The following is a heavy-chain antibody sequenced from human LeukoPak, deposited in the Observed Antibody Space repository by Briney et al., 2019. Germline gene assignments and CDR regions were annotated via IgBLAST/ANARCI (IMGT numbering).Heavy chain of an antibody. CDR2: ISSSGSTI. V-gene: IGHV3-48*03. CDR3: AREDGSYPDY. D-gene: IGHD1-26*01. J-gene: IGHJ4*02. Sequence: PGGSLRLSCAASGFTFSSYEMNWVRQAPGKGLEWVSYISSSGSTIYYADSVKGRFTISRDDAKNSLYLQMNSLRAEDTAVYYCAREDGSYPDYWGQGTLVTVSS. CDR1: GFTFSSYE.